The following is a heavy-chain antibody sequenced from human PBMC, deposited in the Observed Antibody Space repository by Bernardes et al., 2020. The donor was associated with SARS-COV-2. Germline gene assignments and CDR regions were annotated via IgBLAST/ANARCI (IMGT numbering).Heavy chain of an antibody. J-gene: IGHJ4*02. D-gene: IGHD3-3*01. CDR2: ISGSGGST. CDR3: AKVPRGITIFGVVIIEYYFDY. CDR1: GFTFSSYA. Sequence: GGSLRLSCAASGFTFSSYAMSWVRQAPGKGLEWVSAISGSGGSTYYADSVKGRFTISRDNSKNTLYLQMNSLRAEDTAVYYCAKVPRGITIFGVVIIEYYFDYWGQGTLVTVSS. V-gene: IGHV3-23*01.